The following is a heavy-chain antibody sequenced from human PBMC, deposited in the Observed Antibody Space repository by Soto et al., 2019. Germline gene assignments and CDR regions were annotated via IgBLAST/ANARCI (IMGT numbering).Heavy chain of an antibody. CDR2: LVPIFLTA. CDR1: GDNFNNYA. D-gene: IGHD7-27*01. J-gene: IGHJ4*02. V-gene: IGHV1-69*06. Sequence: QVQLVQSGTEVQKPGSSVKVSCQASGDNFNNYAINWVRQAPGQGLEWLGGLVPIFLTANYAQKFQGRVTITADRSTSTAYMELSRLISEETAVYYCTRGLGYSASWGQGTLVPVSS. CDR3: TRGLGYSAS.